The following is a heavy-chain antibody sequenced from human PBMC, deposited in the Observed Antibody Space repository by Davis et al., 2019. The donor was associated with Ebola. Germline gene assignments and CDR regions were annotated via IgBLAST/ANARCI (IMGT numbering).Heavy chain of an antibody. Sequence: GESLKISCAASGLTFRDYWMHWVRLAPGKGLEWVSAISGSGGSTYYADSVKGRFTISRDNSKNTLYLQMNSLRAEDTAVYYCAAPGIGGQGTLVTVSS. CDR1: GLTFRDYW. CDR2: ISGSGGST. CDR3: AAPGI. D-gene: IGHD6-13*01. V-gene: IGHV3-23*01. J-gene: IGHJ4*02.